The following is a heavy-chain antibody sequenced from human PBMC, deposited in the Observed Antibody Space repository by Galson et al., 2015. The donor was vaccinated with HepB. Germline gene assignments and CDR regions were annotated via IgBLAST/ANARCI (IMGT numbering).Heavy chain of an antibody. Sequence: SLRLSCAASGFTLSNYAMSWVRQAPGKGLEWVSSISGSGGSTYYADSVKGRFTISRDNSKNTIYMHMNSLSAEDTAIYYCAKARCTTTSCYGGDFDYWGQGTLVTVSS. CDR2: ISGSGGST. V-gene: IGHV3-23*01. CDR1: GFTLSNYA. D-gene: IGHD2-2*01. J-gene: IGHJ4*02. CDR3: AKARCTTTSCYGGDFDY.